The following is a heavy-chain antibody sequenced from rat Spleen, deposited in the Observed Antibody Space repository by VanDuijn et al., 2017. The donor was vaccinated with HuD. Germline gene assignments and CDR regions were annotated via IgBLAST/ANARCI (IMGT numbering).Heavy chain of an antibody. CDR1: GFTFSNYG. J-gene: IGHJ2*01. CDR3: TTANSNYGGYSDY. D-gene: IGHD1-11*01. CDR2: ISYDGGST. V-gene: IGHV5-29*01. Sequence: EVQLVESGGGLVQPGRSLKLSCAASGFTFSNYGMAWVRQAPTKGLEWVATISYDGGSTYYRDSVKGRFTISRDNAKSSLYLQMDSLRSEDTATYYCTTANSNYGGYSDYWGQGVMVTVSS.